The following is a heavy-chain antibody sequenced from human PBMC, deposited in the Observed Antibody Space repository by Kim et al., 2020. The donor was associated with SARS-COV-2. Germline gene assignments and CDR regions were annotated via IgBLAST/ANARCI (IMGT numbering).Heavy chain of an antibody. CDR3: ARVPCLEKPYFQY. J-gene: IGHJ1*01. Sequence: ADAVKGRFTVTRDNSKNTLFLQMNNHRDEDTAVYYGARVPCLEKPYFQYWGQGALVTVSS. V-gene: IGHV3-23*01.